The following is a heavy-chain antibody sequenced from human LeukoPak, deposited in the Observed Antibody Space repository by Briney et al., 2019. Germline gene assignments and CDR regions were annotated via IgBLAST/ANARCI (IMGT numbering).Heavy chain of an antibody. D-gene: IGHD5-12*01. J-gene: IGHJ4*02. CDR3: ARSTWLLDK. CDR2: IYYSGST. Sequence: TSSETLSLTCTVSGGSISPYYWSWIRQPPGKGLEWIGYIYYSGSTNYSPSLKSRVTISLDTSKNQFSLKLSSVTAADTAVYYCARSTWLLDKWGQRTLVTVSS. CDR1: GGSISPYY. V-gene: IGHV4-59*01.